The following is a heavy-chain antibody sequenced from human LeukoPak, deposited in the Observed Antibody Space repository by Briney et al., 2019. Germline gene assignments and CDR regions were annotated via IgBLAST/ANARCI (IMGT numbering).Heavy chain of an antibody. CDR1: GGSIINYY. D-gene: IGHD3-22*01. J-gene: IGHJ6*03. V-gene: IGHV4-4*07. CDR2: IYFTGST. Sequence: SETLSLTCTVSGGSIINYYWSWIRQPAGTGLEWVGRIYFTGSTIYIPSLQSRLSMSVDTCKNQFSLRLTSVTAADTAVYYCARLKYYDSTGYSPGYYMDVWGKGITVSVSS. CDR3: ARLKYYDSTGYSPGYYMDV.